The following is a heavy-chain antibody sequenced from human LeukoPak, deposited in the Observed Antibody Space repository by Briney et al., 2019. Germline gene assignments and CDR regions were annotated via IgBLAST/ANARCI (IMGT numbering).Heavy chain of an antibody. V-gene: IGHV1-24*01. D-gene: IGHD3-22*01. J-gene: IGHJ5*02. CDR3: ATLYYYDSSGPVGWFDP. Sequence: ASVKVSCKVSGYTLTELSMHWVRQAPGKGLEWMGGFDLEDGETIYAQKFQGRVTMTEDTSTDTAYMELSSLRSEDTAVYYCATLYYYDSSGPVGWFDPWGQGTLVTVSS. CDR2: FDLEDGET. CDR1: GYTLTELS.